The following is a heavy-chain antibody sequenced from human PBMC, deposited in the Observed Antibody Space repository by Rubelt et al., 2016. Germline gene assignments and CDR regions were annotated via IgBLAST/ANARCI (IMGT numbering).Heavy chain of an antibody. J-gene: IGHJ4*02. CDR2: ISYDGSNK. CDR1: GFTFSSYA. Sequence: GVVQPGRSLRLSCAASGFTFSSYAMHWVRQAPGKGLEWVAVISYDGSNKYYADSVKGRFTISRDNSKNTLYLQMNSLRAEDTAVYYCARLDVYGDWNDGWEIRGKARLLDYFDYWGQGTLVTVSS. CDR3: ARLDVYGDWNDGWEIRGKARLLDYFDY. D-gene: IGHD1-1*01. V-gene: IGHV3-30*04.